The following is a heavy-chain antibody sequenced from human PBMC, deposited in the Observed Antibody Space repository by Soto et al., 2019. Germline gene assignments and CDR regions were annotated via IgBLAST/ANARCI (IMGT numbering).Heavy chain of an antibody. D-gene: IGHD3-10*01. Sequence: QVQLQQWGAGLLKPSETLSLTCAVSGGSFSGYFWSWIRQPPGKGLEWIGEINHRESTNYNPSLRSRVTMSVDTSKNQCSLRLSSVTAADTAVYYCARDPTVLTYYCGSGLFEYWGQGTLVTVSP. CDR3: ARDPTVLTYYCGSGLFEY. CDR1: GGSFSGYF. J-gene: IGHJ4*02. V-gene: IGHV4-34*01. CDR2: INHREST.